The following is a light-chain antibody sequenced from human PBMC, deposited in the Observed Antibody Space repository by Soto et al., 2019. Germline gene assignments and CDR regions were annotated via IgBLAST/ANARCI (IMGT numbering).Light chain of an antibody. J-gene: IGLJ1*01. CDR3: TSYTSSSTPYV. CDR1: SSDVGGYTY. CDR2: DVS. V-gene: IGLV2-14*01. Sequence: QSVLTQPASVSGSPGQSITISCAGTSSDVGGYTYVSWYQQHPGKAPTLMIYDVSNRPSGVSNRFSGSKSGNTSSLTISGIQAEDEADYYCTSYTSSSTPYVFGGGTKLTVL.